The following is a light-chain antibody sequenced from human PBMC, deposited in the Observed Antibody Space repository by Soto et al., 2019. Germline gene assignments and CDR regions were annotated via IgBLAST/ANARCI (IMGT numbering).Light chain of an antibody. J-gene: IGKJ2*01. V-gene: IGKV1-39*01. CDR1: QSIASY. Sequence: DIQMTQSPSPLSASVGDRVTITCRASQSIASYFNWFQQKSGKAPRLLIYAGSSLQSGVPSRFSGSGSGTDVTLTIDSLQAEDFGTYYCQQSYSTPYTFGLGTKVEIK. CDR2: AGS. CDR3: QQSYSTPYT.